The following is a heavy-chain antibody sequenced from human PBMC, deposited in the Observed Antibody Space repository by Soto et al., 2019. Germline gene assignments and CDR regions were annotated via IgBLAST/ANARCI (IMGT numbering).Heavy chain of an antibody. Sequence: GESLKISCKGSGYNFNNYWIGWVRQMPGKGLEWMGIIDPSDSDTRYSPSFQGQVTMSADKSMTTAYLQWSSLKLRSVTAADTAVYYCEREWKQDYYYDGFDVWGQGTTVTVS. CDR2: IDPSDSDT. J-gene: IGHJ6*02. V-gene: IGHV5-51*01. CDR1: GYNFNNYW. D-gene: IGHD1-26*01. CDR3: EREWKQDYYYDGFDV.